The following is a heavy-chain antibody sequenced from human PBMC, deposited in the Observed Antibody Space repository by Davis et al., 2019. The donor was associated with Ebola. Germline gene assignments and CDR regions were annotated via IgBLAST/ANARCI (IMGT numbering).Heavy chain of an antibody. CDR2: IYYSGST. V-gene: IGHV4-30-4*07. J-gene: IGHJ3*02. CDR1: GGSISSGGYS. Sequence: SQTLSLTCAVSGGSISSGGYSWSWIRQPPGKGLEWIGYIYYSGSTNYNPSLKSRVTISVDTSKNQFSLKLSSVTAADTAVYYCARRQYYYDSSGYHIGAFDIWGQGTMVTVSS. D-gene: IGHD3-22*01. CDR3: ARRQYYYDSSGYHIGAFDI.